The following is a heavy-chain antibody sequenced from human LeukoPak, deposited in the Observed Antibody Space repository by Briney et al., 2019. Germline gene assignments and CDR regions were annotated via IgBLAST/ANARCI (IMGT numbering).Heavy chain of an antibody. Sequence: PGGSLRLSCAASGFTFSSYAMSWVRQAPGKGLEWVSAISGSGGSTYYADSVKGRFTISRDNSKNTLYPQMTSLRAEDTAVYYCAKDRYRSRDYFDYWGQGTLVTVSS. D-gene: IGHD1-1*01. CDR1: GFTFSSYA. CDR2: ISGSGGST. J-gene: IGHJ4*02. V-gene: IGHV3-23*01. CDR3: AKDRYRSRDYFDY.